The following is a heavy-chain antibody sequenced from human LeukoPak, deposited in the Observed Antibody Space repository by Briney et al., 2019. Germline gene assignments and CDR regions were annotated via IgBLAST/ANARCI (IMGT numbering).Heavy chain of an antibody. D-gene: IGHD1-26*01. V-gene: IGHV3-30-3*01. CDR2: ISYDGSNK. CDR1: GFTFSSYA. J-gene: IGHJ4*02. CDR3: ARGVGATFAGSWGYYFDY. Sequence: GRSLRLSYAASGFTFSSYAMPWVRQAPGKGLEWVAVISYDGSNKYYADSVKGRFTISKDNSKNTLYLQMNSLRAEDTAAYYCARGVGATFAGSWGYYFDYWGQGTLVTVSS.